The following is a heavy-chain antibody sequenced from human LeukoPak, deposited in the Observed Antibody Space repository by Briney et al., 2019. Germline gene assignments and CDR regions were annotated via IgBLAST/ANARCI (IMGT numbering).Heavy chain of an antibody. V-gene: IGHV3-23*01. CDR1: GFTFSSYA. Sequence: PGGSLRLSCAASGFTFSSYAMSWVRQAPGKGLEWVSAISGSGGSTYYADSVKGRFTISRDNSKNTLYLQMNSLRVEDTAVYYCAKVTPPAYYYDSSGGYWGQGTLVTVSS. D-gene: IGHD3-22*01. J-gene: IGHJ4*02. CDR2: ISGSGGST. CDR3: AKVTPPAYYYDSSGGY.